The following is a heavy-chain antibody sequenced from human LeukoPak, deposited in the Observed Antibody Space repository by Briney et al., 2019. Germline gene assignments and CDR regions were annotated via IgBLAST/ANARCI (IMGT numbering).Heavy chain of an antibody. J-gene: IGHJ4*02. CDR3: ARRGDGGRSFDY. Sequence: PGGSLRLSCAASGFTVSTTYMSWVRQAPGKGLEWVSLIYVDGRTYYVDSVKGRFTISRDNSKNTLYLQVNSLRAEDTAVYYCARRGDGGRSFDYWGQGTLVTVSS. V-gene: IGHV3-53*01. CDR2: IYVDGRT. CDR1: GFTVSTTY. D-gene: IGHD4-23*01.